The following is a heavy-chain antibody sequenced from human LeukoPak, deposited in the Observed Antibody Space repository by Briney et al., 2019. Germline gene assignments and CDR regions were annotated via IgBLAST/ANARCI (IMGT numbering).Heavy chain of an antibody. CDR1: GGTFSSYA. CDR2: IIPIFGTA. D-gene: IGHD3-22*01. Sequence: GASVKVSCKASGGTFSSYAISWVRQAPGQGLEWMGRIIPIFGTANYAQKLQERVTITRDMSTSTAYMELSSLRSEDTAVYYCAADHLDSSGYSPFDYWGQGTLVTVSS. V-gene: IGHV1-69*05. CDR3: AADHLDSSGYSPFDY. J-gene: IGHJ4*02.